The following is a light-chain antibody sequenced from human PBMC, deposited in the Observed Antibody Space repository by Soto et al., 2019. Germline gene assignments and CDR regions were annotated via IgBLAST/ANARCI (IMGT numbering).Light chain of an antibody. CDR1: QSLRSN. Sequence: EIVMTQSPATLSVSPGERATLSCRASQSLRSNLAWYQHKPGQAPRLLIYGTSTRAAGVPATFSGGGSGTEFTLTISSLQSEDFAVYYCQQYDAWPWTFGRGTKVEVK. J-gene: IGKJ1*01. CDR2: GTS. CDR3: QQYDAWPWT. V-gene: IGKV3-15*01.